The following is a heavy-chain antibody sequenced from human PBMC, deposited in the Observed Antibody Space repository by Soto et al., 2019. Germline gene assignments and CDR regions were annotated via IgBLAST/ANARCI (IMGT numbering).Heavy chain of an antibody. V-gene: IGHV4-30-4*01. Sequence: SETLSLTCTVSGGSISRGDYYWSWIRQPPGKGLEWIGYIYYSGSTYYNPSLKSRVTISVDTSKNQFSLKLSSVTAADTAVYYCARGSYYYDSSGYYHYWGQGIQVTVSS. J-gene: IGHJ4*02. CDR1: GGSISRGDYY. D-gene: IGHD3-22*01. CDR3: ARGSYYYDSSGYYHY. CDR2: IYYSGST.